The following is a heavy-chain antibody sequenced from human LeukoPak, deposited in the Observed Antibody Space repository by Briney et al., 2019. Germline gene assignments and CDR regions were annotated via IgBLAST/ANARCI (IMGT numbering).Heavy chain of an antibody. Sequence: PGGSLRLSCVVSGFTFSSYNMDWVRQAPGKGLEWVSYISSGSSTIYYADSVKGRFTISRDNAKNSLYLQMNSLRDEDTAIYYCAKDRTVGASYWYFDLWGRGTLVTVSS. CDR3: AKDRTVGASYWYFDL. J-gene: IGHJ2*01. V-gene: IGHV3-48*02. CDR2: ISSGSSTI. D-gene: IGHD1-26*01. CDR1: GFTFSSYN.